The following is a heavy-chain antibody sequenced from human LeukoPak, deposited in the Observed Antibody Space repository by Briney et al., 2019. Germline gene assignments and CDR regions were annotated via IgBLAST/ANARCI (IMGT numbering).Heavy chain of an antibody. CDR3: ARGHIAAAGTIYYMDV. J-gene: IGHJ6*03. CDR2: INHSGST. CDR1: GGSFSGYY. V-gene: IGHV4-34*01. D-gene: IGHD6-13*01. Sequence: SETLSLTCAVCGGSFSGYYWSWIRQPPGKGLEWIGEINHSGSTNYNPSLKSRVTISVDTSKNQFSLKLSSVTAADTAVYYCARGHIAAAGTIYYMDVWGKGTTVTVSS.